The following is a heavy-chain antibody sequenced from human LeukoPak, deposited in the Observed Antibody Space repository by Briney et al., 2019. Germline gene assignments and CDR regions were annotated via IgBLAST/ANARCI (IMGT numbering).Heavy chain of an antibody. J-gene: IGHJ6*03. Sequence: SQTLSLTCTVSGGSISSYYWSWIRQPAGKGLEWIGRIYTSGSTNYDPSLKSRVTMSVDPSKNQFSLKLSSVTAADTAVYYCAREAVAGTGDYMDVWGKGATVTVSS. CDR3: AREAVAGTGDYMDV. CDR2: IYTSGST. CDR1: GGSISSYY. D-gene: IGHD6-19*01. V-gene: IGHV4-4*07.